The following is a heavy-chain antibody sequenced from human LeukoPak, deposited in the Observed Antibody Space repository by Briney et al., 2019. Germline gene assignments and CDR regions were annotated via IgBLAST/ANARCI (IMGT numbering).Heavy chain of an antibody. CDR1: GGSISSGSYY. J-gene: IGHJ3*02. CDR2: IYTSGST. Sequence: PSETLSLTCTVSGGSISSGSYYWSWIRQPAGKGLEWIGRIYTSGSTNYNPSLKSRVTMSVDTSKNQFSLKLSSVTAADTAVYYCARGIIAAAASHRAFDIWGQGTMVTVSS. D-gene: IGHD6-13*01. CDR3: ARGIIAAAASHRAFDI. V-gene: IGHV4-61*02.